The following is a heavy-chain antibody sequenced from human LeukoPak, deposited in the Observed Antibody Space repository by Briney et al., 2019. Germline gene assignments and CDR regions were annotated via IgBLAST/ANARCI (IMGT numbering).Heavy chain of an antibody. V-gene: IGHV5-51*01. CDR3: ARHAEMATIIDAFDI. Sequence: GESLKISCKGSGYSFTSYWIRWVRQMPGKGLEWMGIIYPGDSDTRYRPSFQGQVPISADKSIRTAYLQWSSLKASATAMYYCARHAEMATIIDAFDIWGQGTMVTVSS. CDR1: GYSFTSYW. D-gene: IGHD5-24*01. CDR2: IYPGDSDT. J-gene: IGHJ3*02.